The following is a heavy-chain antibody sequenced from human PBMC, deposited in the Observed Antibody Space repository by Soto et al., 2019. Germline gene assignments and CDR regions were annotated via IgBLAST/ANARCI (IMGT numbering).Heavy chain of an antibody. Sequence: PSETLSLTCAVSGYSLSSGNYWAWSRQPPGRGLEWIGSLYHIGSTHYNTSLKSRVTISVDTSKNHFSLELSSVTAADTAIYYCRSSTSCYDESCVDVWGQGTMVTVSS. V-gene: IGHV4-38-2*01. D-gene: IGHD2-2*01. CDR3: RSSTSCYDESCVDV. J-gene: IGHJ6*02. CDR2: LYHIGST. CDR1: GYSLSSGNY.